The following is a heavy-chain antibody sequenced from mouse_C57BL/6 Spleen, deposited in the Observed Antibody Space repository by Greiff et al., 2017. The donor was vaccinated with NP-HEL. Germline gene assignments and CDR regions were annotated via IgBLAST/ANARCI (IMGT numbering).Heavy chain of an antibody. CDR3: AREGITTVASDY. CDR2: IYPGSGST. D-gene: IGHD1-1*01. V-gene: IGHV1-55*01. J-gene: IGHJ2*01. Sequence: QVQLQQPGAELVKPGASVKMSCKASGYTFTGYWITWVKQRPGQGLEWIGDIYPGSGSTNYNEKFKSKATLTVDTSSSTAYMQLSSLTSEDSAVYYCAREGITTVASDYWGQGTTLTVSS. CDR1: GYTFTGYW.